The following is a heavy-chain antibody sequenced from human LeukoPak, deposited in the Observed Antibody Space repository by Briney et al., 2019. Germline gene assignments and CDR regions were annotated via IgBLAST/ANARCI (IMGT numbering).Heavy chain of an antibody. CDR1: GGSFSGYY. J-gene: IGHJ4*02. Sequence: PSETLSLTCAVYGGSFSGYYWGWIRQPPGKGLEWIGEINHSGSTNYNPSLKSRVTISVDTSKNQFSLKLSSVTAADTAVYYCARGVYGSSAIFGYWGQGTLVTVSS. CDR3: ARGVYGSSAIFGY. CDR2: INHSGST. V-gene: IGHV4-34*01. D-gene: IGHD6-19*01.